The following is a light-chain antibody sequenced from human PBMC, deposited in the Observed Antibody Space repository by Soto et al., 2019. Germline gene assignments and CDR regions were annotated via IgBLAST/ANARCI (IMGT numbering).Light chain of an antibody. CDR3: QQCGGSTRT. V-gene: IGKV3-20*01. Sequence: IVLTQSPGTLSLSPGERATLSCRASQSVTTQLAWYQQKPGQAPRLIIHGASSRATGVPDRITGSGSGTDFTLSISRLEPEDFAVYYCQQCGGSTRTFGQGTKVDIK. J-gene: IGKJ1*01. CDR2: GAS. CDR1: QSVTTQ.